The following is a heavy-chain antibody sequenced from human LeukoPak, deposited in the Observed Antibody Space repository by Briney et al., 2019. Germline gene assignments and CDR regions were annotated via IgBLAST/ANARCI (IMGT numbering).Heavy chain of an antibody. CDR2: INVGNGDT. J-gene: IGHJ4*02. CDR1: GYTFSNFG. V-gene: IGHV1-3*01. D-gene: IGHD3-10*01. CDR3: ARELNLLLWFGGLDF. Sequence: GASVKVSCKASGYTFSNFGMHWVRQAPGQSLEWMGWINVGNGDTKYSQKFQGRVAFTRDTSTSTAYIELSSLTSEDTAMYYCARELNLLLWFGGLDFWGQGTLVTVSS.